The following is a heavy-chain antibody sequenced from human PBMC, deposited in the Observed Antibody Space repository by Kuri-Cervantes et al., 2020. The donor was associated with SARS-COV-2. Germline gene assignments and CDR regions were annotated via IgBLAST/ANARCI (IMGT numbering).Heavy chain of an antibody. Sequence: GESLKISCAASGFTFDDYAMHWVRQAPGKGLEWVSLISGDGGSTYYADSVKGRFTISRDNAKNSLYLQMNSLRAEDTAVYYCAREGGILWFGELLWRFGAFDIWGQGTMVTVSS. CDR2: ISGDGGST. CDR1: GFTFDDYA. D-gene: IGHD3-10*01. CDR3: AREGGILWFGELLWRFGAFDI. J-gene: IGHJ3*02. V-gene: IGHV3-43*02.